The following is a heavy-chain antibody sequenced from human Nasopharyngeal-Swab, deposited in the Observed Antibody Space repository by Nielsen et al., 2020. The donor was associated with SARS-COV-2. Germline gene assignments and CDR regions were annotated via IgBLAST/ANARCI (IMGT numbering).Heavy chain of an antibody. V-gene: IGHV4-34*01. D-gene: IGHD4-17*01. CDR2: INHSGST. CDR3: ARGLYGDYQGFDY. Sequence: WIRQPPGKGLEWIGEINHSGSTNYNPSLKSRVTISVDTSKNQFSLKLSSVTAADTAVYYCARGLYGDYQGFDYWGRGTLVTVSS. J-gene: IGHJ4*02.